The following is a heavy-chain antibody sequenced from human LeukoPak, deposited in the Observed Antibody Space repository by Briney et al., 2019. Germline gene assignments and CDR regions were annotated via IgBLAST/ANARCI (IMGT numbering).Heavy chain of an antibody. CDR2: INPNSGGT. CDR3: ARERRLKDFWSGYQYYFDY. CDR1: GYTFIGYY. D-gene: IGHD3-3*01. V-gene: IGHV1-2*02. J-gene: IGHJ4*02. Sequence: GASVKVSCTASGYTFIGYYMHWVRQARGQGLEWMGWINPNSGGTNYAQKFQGRVTMTRDTSISTAYMELSRLRSDDTAVYYCARERRLKDFWSGYQYYFDYWGQGTLVTVSS.